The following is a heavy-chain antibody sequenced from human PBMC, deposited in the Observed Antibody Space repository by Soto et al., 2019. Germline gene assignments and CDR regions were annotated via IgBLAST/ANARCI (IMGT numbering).Heavy chain of an antibody. CDR1: GFTFSTYN. CDR2: INGRGNYI. V-gene: IGHV3-21*01. CDR3: AREDGIVGATSAFDY. Sequence: EVLLVESGGGLVKAGGSRRLSCAASGFTFSTYNMKWVRQAPGKGLEWVSSINGRGNYIYHTDAVKGRFTMSRDNSKTSLYLQMNSLRAEDTAVYYCAREDGIVGATSAFDYWGQGTLVTVSS. J-gene: IGHJ4*02. D-gene: IGHD1-26*01.